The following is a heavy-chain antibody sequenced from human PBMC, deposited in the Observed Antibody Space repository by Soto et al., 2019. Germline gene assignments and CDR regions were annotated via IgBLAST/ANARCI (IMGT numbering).Heavy chain of an antibody. CDR1: GGTFSSYA. CDR2: IIPIFGTA. V-gene: IGHV1-69*13. J-gene: IGHJ4*02. D-gene: IGHD3-3*02. Sequence: SVKVSCKASGGTFSSYAISWVRQAPGQGLEWMGGIIPIFGTANYAQKFQGRVTITADESTSTAYMELSSLRSEDTAVYYCAGQKSKAPRLSFFDYGGRGPRVTVSP. CDR3: AGQKSKAPRLSFFDY.